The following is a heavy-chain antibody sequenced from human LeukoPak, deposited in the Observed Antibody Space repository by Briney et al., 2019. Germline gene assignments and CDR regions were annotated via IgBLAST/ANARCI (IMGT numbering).Heavy chain of an antibody. CDR1: GGTFSSYA. CDR2: ITPVINTA. Sequence: SVKVSCKASGGTFSSYAISWVRQAPGQGLEWMGKITPVINTANYAQTFQGRVSIYADKSTTTVYMDLSGLRPDDTAVYYCARVNLRGSNYNWFDPWGQGTRVTVSS. J-gene: IGHJ5*02. D-gene: IGHD3-10*01. V-gene: IGHV1-69*04. CDR3: ARVNLRGSNYNWFDP.